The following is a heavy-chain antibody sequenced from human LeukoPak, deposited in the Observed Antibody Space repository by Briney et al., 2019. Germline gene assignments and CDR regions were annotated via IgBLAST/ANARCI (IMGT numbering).Heavy chain of an antibody. J-gene: IGHJ3*02. CDR1: GFSFISYW. CDR3: ARPRRMYGSGSYAFDI. CDR2: IKQDGSEK. V-gene: IGHV3-7*01. Sequence: GGSLRLSCAASGFSFISYWMNWVRQTPGKGLEWVANIKQDGSEKYYVDSVKGRFTISRDNAKKSLYLQMNSLRAEDTAVYYCARPRRMYGSGSYAFDIWGQGTMVTVSS. D-gene: IGHD3-10*01.